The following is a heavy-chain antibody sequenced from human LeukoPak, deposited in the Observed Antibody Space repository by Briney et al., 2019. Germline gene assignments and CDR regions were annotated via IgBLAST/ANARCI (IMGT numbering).Heavy chain of an antibody. CDR3: AREYSSSYNDY. J-gene: IGHJ4*02. V-gene: IGHV1-2*02. CDR1: GYTFTGYY. D-gene: IGHD6-6*01. CDR2: ISPHSGGT. Sequence: ASVKVSCKASGYTFTGYYMHWVRQAPGQGLEWMGWISPHSGGTNYAQKFQGRVTMHRDASIRPAYMELSRLRSDDTAVYYCAREYSSSYNDYWGQGTLVTVSS.